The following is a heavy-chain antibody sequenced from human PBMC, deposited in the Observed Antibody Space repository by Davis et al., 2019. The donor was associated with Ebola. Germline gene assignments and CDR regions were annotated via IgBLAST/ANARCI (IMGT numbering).Heavy chain of an antibody. J-gene: IGHJ6*02. Sequence: HTGGSLRLSCAASGFTFRSYYMHWVRQVSGKGLVWVSGIDPDGSRVSYADSVKGRFTISRDNAKDTVYLQMNSLRAEDTAVYYCARGGPGTYYYYGMDVWGQGTTVTVSS. V-gene: IGHV3-74*01. CDR2: IDPDGSRV. CDR3: ARGGPGTYYYYGMDV. CDR1: GFTFRSYY. D-gene: IGHD1-26*01.